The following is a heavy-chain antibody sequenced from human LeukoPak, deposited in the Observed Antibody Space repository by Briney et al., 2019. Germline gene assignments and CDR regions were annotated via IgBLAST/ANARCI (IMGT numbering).Heavy chain of an antibody. CDR3: SSEPGVTPFDY. CDR1: GFPFSNAW. CDR2: IKSKTDGGTT. V-gene: IGHV3-15*01. Sequence: PGGALKLSCAASGFPFSNAWMSWVRQAPGKGREWVGRIKSKTDGGTTDYAAPVKGNFHISRDDSKNTPNVQINSLKHGHTAVFYCSSEPGVTPFDYWGQGTLVTVSS. D-gene: IGHD3-3*01. J-gene: IGHJ4*02.